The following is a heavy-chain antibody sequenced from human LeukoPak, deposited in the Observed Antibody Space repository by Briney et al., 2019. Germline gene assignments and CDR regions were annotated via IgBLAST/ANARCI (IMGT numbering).Heavy chain of an antibody. J-gene: IGHJ4*02. V-gene: IGHV4-59*08. CDR3: ARFRDTAMVTSEYYFDY. CDR2: IYYSGST. Sequence: SETLSLTCTVSGGSISSYYWSWIRQPPGKGLEWIGYIYYSGSTNYNPSLKSRVTISVDTSKNQFSLKLSSVTAADTAVYYCARFRDTAMVTSEYYFDYWGQGTLVTVSS. CDR1: GGSISSYY. D-gene: IGHD5-18*01.